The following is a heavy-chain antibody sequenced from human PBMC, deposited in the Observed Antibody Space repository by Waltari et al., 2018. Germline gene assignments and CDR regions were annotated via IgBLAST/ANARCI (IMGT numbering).Heavy chain of an antibody. Sequence: EVYLEQSGGGLVQPGGSLKLSCAASGATIDSNYMNWIGQVPGKGLQWISVIFADGTPPYADAVRGRCAISRDTSENTLYLQLSGLRPDDSGFYYCARAGHPNSWGQGALVTVSS. CDR2: IFADGTP. J-gene: IGHJ1*01. V-gene: IGHV3-66*02. CDR1: GATIDSNY. CDR3: ARAGHPNS. D-gene: IGHD1-1*01.